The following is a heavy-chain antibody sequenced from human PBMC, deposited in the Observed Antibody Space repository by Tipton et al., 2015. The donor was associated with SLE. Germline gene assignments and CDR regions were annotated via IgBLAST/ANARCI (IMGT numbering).Heavy chain of an antibody. CDR1: GFTFSRNG. Sequence: LSLTCAASGFTFSRNGMHWVRQAPGKGLEWVAFIRDDGGDIYYADSVKGRFTISRDNAKNTVYLQMNSLTVEDTALYYCARGILGDPVAFDMWGQGTMAIVSS. CDR3: ARGILGDPVAFDM. D-gene: IGHD1-26*01. CDR2: IRDDGGDI. J-gene: IGHJ3*02. V-gene: IGHV3-30*02.